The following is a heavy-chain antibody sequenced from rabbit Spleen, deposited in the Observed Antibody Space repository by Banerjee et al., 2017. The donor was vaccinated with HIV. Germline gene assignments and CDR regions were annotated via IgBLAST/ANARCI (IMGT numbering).Heavy chain of an antibody. J-gene: IGHJ4*01. CDR1: GFSLSSDYY. D-gene: IGHD6-1*01. CDR3: ARGGVGFHGYTYSTALGFDL. Sequence: QEQLVESGGGLVQPGGSLKLSCKASGFSLSSDYYICWVRQAPGKGLEWIACIYAGSTGDTFYANWAKGRFTVAKASSTTVTLQVPSLTAADTATYLCARGGVGFHGYTYSTALGFDLWGPGTLVTVS. V-gene: IGHV1S45*01. CDR2: IYAGSTGDT.